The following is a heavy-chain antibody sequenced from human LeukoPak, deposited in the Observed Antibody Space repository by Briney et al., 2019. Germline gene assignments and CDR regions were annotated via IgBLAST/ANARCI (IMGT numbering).Heavy chain of an antibody. D-gene: IGHD3-10*01. Sequence: GRSLGLSCAASGFTFDDYAMHWVRQAPGKGLEWVSGISWNSGNIVYADSVKGRFTISRDNAKNSLYLQMNSLRAEDTALYYCAKDMESLWFGELTDAFDIWGQGTMVTVSS. CDR1: GFTFDDYA. CDR3: AKDMESLWFGELTDAFDI. CDR2: ISWNSGNI. V-gene: IGHV3-9*01. J-gene: IGHJ3*02.